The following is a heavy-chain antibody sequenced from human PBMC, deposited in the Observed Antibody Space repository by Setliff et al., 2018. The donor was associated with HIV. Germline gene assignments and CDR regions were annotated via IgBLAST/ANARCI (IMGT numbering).Heavy chain of an antibody. CDR1: GGSISSHY. CDR3: ARDWAAPYYYGMDV. CDR2: IYYSGST. D-gene: IGHD3-16*01. V-gene: IGHV4-59*11. Sequence: SETLSLTCTVSGGSISSHYWSWIRQPPGKRLEWIGYIYYSGSTNYNPSLKSRVTISVDTSKNQFSLKLSSVTAADTAVYSCARDWAAPYYYGMDVWGQGTTVTVSS. J-gene: IGHJ6*02.